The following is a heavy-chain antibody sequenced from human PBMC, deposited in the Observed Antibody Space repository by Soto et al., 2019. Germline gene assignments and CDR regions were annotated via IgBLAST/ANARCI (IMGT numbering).Heavy chain of an antibody. V-gene: IGHV2-5*02. CDR3: VRNWRYYGGDYYYGMDA. CDR1: GFSLNTGGVG. J-gene: IGHJ6*02. D-gene: IGHD3-10*01. CDR2: IYWDDDE. Sequence: ITLKESGPPLVKPTQTLTLTCTFSGFSLNTGGVGVGWVRQPRGKAMEWLALIYWDDDERYRPSLRSRLNMTKDNINNQVVLTMTNMDPEDTATYYCVRNWRYYGGDYYYGMDAWGQGTTVTVSS.